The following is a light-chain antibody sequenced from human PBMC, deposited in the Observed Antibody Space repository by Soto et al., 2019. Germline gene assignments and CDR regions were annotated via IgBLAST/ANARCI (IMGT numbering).Light chain of an antibody. CDR2: GAS. CDR3: QQYHSYPVT. Sequence: DIQMTQSPSSLSASVGDTVTITCRASQGINNFLAWFQQKPGKAPKSLIYGASSLQSGVPSKFRGSGSDQGFTRTISRLQPEDSATYLCQQYHSYPVTFGGGPKVEIK. V-gene: IGKV1-16*02. J-gene: IGKJ4*01. CDR1: QGINNF.